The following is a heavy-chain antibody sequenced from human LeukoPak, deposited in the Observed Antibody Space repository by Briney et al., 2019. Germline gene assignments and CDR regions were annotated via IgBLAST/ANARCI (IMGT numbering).Heavy chain of an antibody. J-gene: IGHJ4*02. CDR2: INPSGGST. D-gene: IGHD2-15*01. V-gene: IGHV1-46*01. Sequence: GASVKVSCKASGYTSSSYYMHWVRQAPGQGPEWMGIINPSGGSTSYAQKFQGRVTMTRDTSTSTVYMELSSLRSEDTAVYYCARESRTVVTAGFNYWGQGTLVTVSS. CDR1: GYTSSSYY. CDR3: ARESRTVVTAGFNY.